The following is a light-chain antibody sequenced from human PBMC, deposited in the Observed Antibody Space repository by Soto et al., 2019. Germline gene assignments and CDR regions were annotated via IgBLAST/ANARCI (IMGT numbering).Light chain of an antibody. CDR2: EVT. CDR1: SSDVGGYDY. V-gene: IGLV2-8*01. CDR3: SSYTGGNPSYV. J-gene: IGLJ1*01. Sequence: PXASGSPGQSVTISCTGTSSDVGGYDYVSWYQQHPGKAPKLMIYEVTIRPSGVSDRFSGSKSGNTASLTVSGLQAEDEADYYCSSYTGGNPSYVFGTGTKVTVL.